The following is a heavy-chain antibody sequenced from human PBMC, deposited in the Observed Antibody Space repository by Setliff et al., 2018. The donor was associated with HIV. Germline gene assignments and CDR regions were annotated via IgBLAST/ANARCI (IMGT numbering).Heavy chain of an antibody. V-gene: IGHV1-46*01. CDR3: TRQTYYYGSGSYFPPDY. CDR1: GYTYTSNH. Sequence: ASVKVSCKASGYTYTSNHMHWGRQAPGQGLEWMGTINPSGGDTIYAPEFQGRVTMTTDTSTSTAYMELRSLRSEDTAVYYCTRQTYYYGSGSYFPPDYWGQGTLVTVSS. D-gene: IGHD3-10*01. CDR2: INPSGGDT. J-gene: IGHJ4*02.